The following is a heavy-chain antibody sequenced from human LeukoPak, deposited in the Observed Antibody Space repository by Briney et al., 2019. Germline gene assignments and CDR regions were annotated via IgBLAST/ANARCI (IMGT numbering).Heavy chain of an antibody. CDR1: GFPFSSYS. J-gene: IGHJ4*02. D-gene: IGHD5-12*01. CDR2: ISSTGGST. CDR3: AKGDSGYGYFDY. Sequence: GGSLRLSCAASGFPFSSYSMTWVRQAPGKGLEWVSTISSTGGSTSHADSVKGRFTISRDNSKNTLYLQMNSLRAEDTAVYYCAKGDSGYGYFDYWGQGTLVTVSS. V-gene: IGHV3-23*01.